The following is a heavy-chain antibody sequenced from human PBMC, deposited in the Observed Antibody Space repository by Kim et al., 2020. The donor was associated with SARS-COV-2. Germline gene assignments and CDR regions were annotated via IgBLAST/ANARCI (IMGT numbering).Heavy chain of an antibody. CDR3: ARGLPIYDSSGYYLYYFDY. J-gene: IGHJ4*02. CDR2: INHSGST. Sequence: SETLSLTCAVYGGSFSGYYWSWIRQPPGKGLEWIGEINHSGSTNYNPSLKSRVTISVDTSKNQFSLKLSSVTAADTAVYYCARGLPIYDSSGYYLYYFDYWGQGTLVTVSS. CDR1: GGSFSGYY. V-gene: IGHV4-34*01. D-gene: IGHD3-22*01.